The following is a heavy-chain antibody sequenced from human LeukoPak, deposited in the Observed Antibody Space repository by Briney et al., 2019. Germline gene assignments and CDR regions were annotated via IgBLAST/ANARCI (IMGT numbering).Heavy chain of an antibody. CDR2: ISYDGSNE. Sequence: GGSLRPSCAASGFTFSSYVMHWVRQAPGKGLEWAAIISYDGSNEYYADSVKGRFTISRDNSKNTVYLQMNSLRAEDTAVYYCATFSYAGNAGGSVGPWGQGTLVTVSS. D-gene: IGHD4-23*01. J-gene: IGHJ5*02. CDR1: GFTFSSYV. V-gene: IGHV3-30*14. CDR3: ATFSYAGNAGGSVGP.